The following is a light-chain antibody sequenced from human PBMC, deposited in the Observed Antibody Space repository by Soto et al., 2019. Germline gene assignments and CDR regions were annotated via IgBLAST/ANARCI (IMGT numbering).Light chain of an antibody. CDR1: QGVSSN. V-gene: IGKV3D-15*01. Sequence: IVMTKSAAAVSASPGERVTLYCRASQGVSSNLAWYQQTPGQAPRLLIFDASRRATGIPDRFSGSGSGTDFTLTISSLQPEDVATYYCQKCKTAPFTFGGGTKVDIK. J-gene: IGKJ4*01. CDR2: DAS. CDR3: QKCKTAPFT.